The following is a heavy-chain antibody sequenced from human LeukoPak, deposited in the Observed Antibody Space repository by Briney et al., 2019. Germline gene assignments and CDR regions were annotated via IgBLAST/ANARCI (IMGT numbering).Heavy chain of an antibody. J-gene: IGHJ4*02. CDR2: IYHSGST. CDR1: GGSISTSSYS. V-gene: IGHV4-39*07. Sequence: SETLSLTCTVSGGSISTSSYSWGWIRQPPGKGLEWIGSIYHSGSTYYNPSLKSRVTISVDTSKNQFSLKLSSVTAADTAVYYCARDLSFGYSSSWYHLWGQGTLVTVSS. D-gene: IGHD6-13*01. CDR3: ARDLSFGYSSSWYHL.